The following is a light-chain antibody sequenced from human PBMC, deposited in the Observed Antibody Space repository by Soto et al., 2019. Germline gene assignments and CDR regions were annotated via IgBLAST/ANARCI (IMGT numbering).Light chain of an antibody. CDR3: QQYNYWWT. CDR1: QSVSSD. J-gene: IGKJ1*01. V-gene: IGKV3-15*01. Sequence: EIVMTQSPATLSVSPGERATLSCRASQSVSSDLAWYQQKPGQAPRLLIYGASTRATAIPARFSGSGSGTYFTLTISSLQSEDFAVYYCQQYNYWWTFGQGTKVEIK. CDR2: GAS.